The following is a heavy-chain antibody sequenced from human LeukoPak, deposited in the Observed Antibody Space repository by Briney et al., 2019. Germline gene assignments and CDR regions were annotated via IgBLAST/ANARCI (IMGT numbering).Heavy chain of an antibody. CDR3: ARDYYDSSGYYYYDY. D-gene: IGHD3-22*01. V-gene: IGHV1-18*01. CDR2: ISAYNGNT. Sequence: GASVKVSCKASGYTFTSYGISWVRQAPGQGLEWMGWISAYNGNTNYAQKLQGRVTMTTDTSTSTAYMELRSLRSDDTAVYYWARDYYDSSGYYYYDYWGQGTLVTVSS. CDR1: GYTFTSYG. J-gene: IGHJ4*02.